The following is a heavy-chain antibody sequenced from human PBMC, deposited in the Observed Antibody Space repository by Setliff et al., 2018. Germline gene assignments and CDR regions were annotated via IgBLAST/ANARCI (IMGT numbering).Heavy chain of an antibody. V-gene: IGHV3-23*01. CDR1: GVTFTSYA. Sequence: PWGSLRLSCAASGVTFTSYAMTWVRQAPGKGLEWVSSISGGGGGTFYADSVKGRFTISRDNSKNTVYLQMNSLRADDTAVYYCAKDLPTNYYSALQYFDYWGQGTLVTVSS. CDR3: AKDLPTNYYSALQYFDY. D-gene: IGHD3-10*01. CDR2: ISGGGGGT. J-gene: IGHJ4*02.